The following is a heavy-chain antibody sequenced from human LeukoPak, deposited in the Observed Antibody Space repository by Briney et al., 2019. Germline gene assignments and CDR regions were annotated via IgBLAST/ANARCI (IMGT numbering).Heavy chain of an antibody. V-gene: IGHV1-69*13. CDR2: IIPIFGTA. CDR1: GGTFSSYA. J-gene: IGHJ4*02. D-gene: IGHD3-3*01. Sequence: GASVKVSCKASGGTFSSYAISWVRQAPGLGLEWMGGIIPIFGTANYAQKFQGRVTITADESTSTAYMELSSLRSEDTAVYYCARFSLRATIFGVVIIPDYWGQGTLVTVSS. CDR3: ARFSLRATIFGVVIIPDY.